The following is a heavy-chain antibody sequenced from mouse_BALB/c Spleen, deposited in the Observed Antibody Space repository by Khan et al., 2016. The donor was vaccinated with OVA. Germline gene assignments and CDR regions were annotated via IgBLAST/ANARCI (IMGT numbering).Heavy chain of an antibody. CDR3: ARGAITSHTMDY. D-gene: IGHD3-1*01. CDR2: IYPGTGST. J-gene: IGHJ4*01. Sequence: QVQLLQSGAELLRPGASVKLSCKTSGYIFTSYWIHWVKQRSGQDLEWIARIYPGTGSTYYSEKFKGKATLTADKSSSTAYMQLSSLKSEDSAAYYCARGAITSHTMDYWGQGTSVTVSS. CDR1: GYIFTSYW. V-gene: IGHV1S132*01.